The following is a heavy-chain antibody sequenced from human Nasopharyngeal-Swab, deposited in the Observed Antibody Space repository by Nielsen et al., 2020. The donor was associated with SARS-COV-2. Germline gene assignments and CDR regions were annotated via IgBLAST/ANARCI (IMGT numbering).Heavy chain of an antibody. V-gene: IGHV1-69*06. CDR3: ARNPVDYDYVWGSYRYRTFDY. Sequence: SVKVSCKASGGTFSSYSISWVRQAPGQGLEWMGGIIPIFGTANYAQKFQGRVTITADKSTSTAYMELSSLRSEDTAVYYCARNPVDYDYVWGSYRYRTFDYWGQGTLVTVSS. CDR1: GGTFSSYS. D-gene: IGHD3-16*02. CDR2: IIPIFGTA. J-gene: IGHJ4*02.